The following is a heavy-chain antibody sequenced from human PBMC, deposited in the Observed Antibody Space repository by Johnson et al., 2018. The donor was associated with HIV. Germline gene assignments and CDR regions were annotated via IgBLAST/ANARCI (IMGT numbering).Heavy chain of an antibody. J-gene: IGHJ3*02. CDR3: ARDGYSGGFDI. V-gene: IGHV3-30*04. CDR1: GFTFKIYA. Sequence: QMQLVESGGGVVQPGTSLRLSCAASGFTFKIYAMHWVRQAPGKGLEWVAVVSYDGPDKYYADSVKGRFNISRDNSKNTLYLQMNSLKIEDTVVYYCARDGYSGGFDIWGQGTMVTVSP. CDR2: VSYDGPDK. D-gene: IGHD2-21*01.